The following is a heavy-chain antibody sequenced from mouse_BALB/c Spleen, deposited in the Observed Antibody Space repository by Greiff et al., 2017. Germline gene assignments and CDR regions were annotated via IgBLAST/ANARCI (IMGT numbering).Heavy chain of an antibody. CDR2: ISDGGSYT. J-gene: IGHJ3*01. Sequence: EVQLVESGGGLVKPGGSLKLSCAASGFTFSDYYMYWVRQTPEKRLEWVATISDGGSYTYYPDSVKGRFTISRDNAKNNLYLQMSSLKSEDTAMYYCARDQGYDYDLFAYWGQGTLVTVSA. D-gene: IGHD2-4*01. CDR1: GFTFSDYY. V-gene: IGHV5-4*02. CDR3: ARDQGYDYDLFAY.